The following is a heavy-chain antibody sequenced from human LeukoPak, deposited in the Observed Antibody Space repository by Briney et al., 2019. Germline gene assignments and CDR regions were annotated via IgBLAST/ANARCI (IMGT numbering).Heavy chain of an antibody. D-gene: IGHD5-12*01. V-gene: IGHV3-23*01. J-gene: IGHJ4*02. CDR3: ARSTVATNFDY. CDR2: ISGSGGST. CDR1: GFTFSSYA. Sequence: PGGSLRLSCPASGFTFSSYAMSWVRQAPGKGLEWVSAISGSGGSTYYADSVKGRFTISRDNSKNTLYLQMNSLRAEDTAAYYCARSTVATNFDYWGQGTLVTVSS.